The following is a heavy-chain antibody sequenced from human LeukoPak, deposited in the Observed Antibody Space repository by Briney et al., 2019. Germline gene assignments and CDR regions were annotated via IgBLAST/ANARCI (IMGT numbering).Heavy chain of an antibody. V-gene: IGHV4-30-4*01. CDR1: GGSISSGGYY. CDR2: IYYSGST. D-gene: IGHD3-10*01. J-gene: IGHJ5*02. Sequence: SETLSLTCTVSGGSISSGGYYWSWIRQPPGKGLEWIGYIYYSGSTYYNPSLKSRVTISVDTSKNQFSLKLSSVTAADTAVYYCARLWFGEYRWFDPWGQGTLVTVSS. CDR3: ARLWFGEYRWFDP.